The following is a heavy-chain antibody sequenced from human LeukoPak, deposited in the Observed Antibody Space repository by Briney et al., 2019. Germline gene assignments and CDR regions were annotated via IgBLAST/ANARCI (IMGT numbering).Heavy chain of an antibody. J-gene: IGHJ4*02. CDR3: ARVIAVAASTHFDC. CDR1: GGSVSSGSYY. D-gene: IGHD6-19*01. Sequence: PSETLSLTCTVSGGSVSSGSYYWSWVRQPPGKGLEWIGYVHYSGCTSYNPSLKSRVTMSVDTSKNQFSLRVTSVTAADTAVYYCARVIAVAASTHFDCWGQGTLVTVSS. CDR2: VHYSGCT. V-gene: IGHV4-61*01.